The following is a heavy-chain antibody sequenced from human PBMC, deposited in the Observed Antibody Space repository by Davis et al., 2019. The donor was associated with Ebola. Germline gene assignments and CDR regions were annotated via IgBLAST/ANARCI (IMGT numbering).Heavy chain of an antibody. Sequence: GESLKISCAASGFTFSRYSMNWVRQAPGKGLEWVSYISRSGYTIYYADSVKGRFTISRDNAKNSLFLQMNSLRDEDTAVYYCARDVYSNDWGDYWGQGTLVTVSS. V-gene: IGHV3-48*02. CDR2: ISRSGYTI. J-gene: IGHJ4*02. CDR3: ARDVYSNDWGDY. D-gene: IGHD6-19*01. CDR1: GFTFSRYS.